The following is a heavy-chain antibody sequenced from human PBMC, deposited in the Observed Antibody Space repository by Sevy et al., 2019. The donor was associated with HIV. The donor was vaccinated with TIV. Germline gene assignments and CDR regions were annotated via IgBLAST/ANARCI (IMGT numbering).Heavy chain of an antibody. CDR2: ISSDGSTK. Sequence: GGYLRLSCAASGFNFSPYAMHCVRQGPGKGLEWVATISSDGSTKKYVDSVKGRFSISRDNSKNTLFLQMNNLTPEDTAIFYCAKEGYYYHSRSSDWFDPWGQGTLVTVSS. CDR3: AKEGYYYHSRSSDWFDP. D-gene: IGHD3-22*01. CDR1: GFNFSPYA. V-gene: IGHV3-30*18. J-gene: IGHJ5*02.